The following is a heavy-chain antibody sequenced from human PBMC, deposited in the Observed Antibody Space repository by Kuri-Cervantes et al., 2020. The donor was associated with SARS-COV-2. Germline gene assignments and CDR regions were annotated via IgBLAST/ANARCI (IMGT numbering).Heavy chain of an antibody. J-gene: IGHJ4*01. CDR2: INHSGST. V-gene: IGHV4-39*07. Sequence: GSLRLSCTVSGGSISSGDYYWSWIRQPPGKGLEWIGEINHSGSTNYNPSLKSRVTISVDTSKNQFSLKLSSVTAADTAVCYCARGGYSSGWYQRTNFDYWGQGTLVTVSS. D-gene: IGHD6-19*01. CDR1: GGSISSGDYY. CDR3: ARGGYSSGWYQRTNFDY.